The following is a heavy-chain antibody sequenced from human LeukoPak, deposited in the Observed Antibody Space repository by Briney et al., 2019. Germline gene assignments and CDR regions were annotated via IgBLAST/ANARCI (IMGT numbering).Heavy chain of an antibody. CDR3: ARGIGTVARYYFDY. CDR2: ISNDGSNK. V-gene: IGHV3-30*03. CDR1: GFTFSSYG. J-gene: IGHJ4*02. Sequence: TGRSLRLSCVASGFTFSSYGMHWVRQAPGKGLEWVAVISNDGSNKYYADSVKGRFTISRDNSKSTLYLLMNSLRADDTAVYYCARGIGTVARYYFDYWGQGILVTVSS. D-gene: IGHD1-1*01.